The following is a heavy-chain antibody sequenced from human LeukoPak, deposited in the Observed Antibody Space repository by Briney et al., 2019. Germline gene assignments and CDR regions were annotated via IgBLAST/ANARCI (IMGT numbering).Heavy chain of an antibody. CDR1: GYTFTVYY. CDR2: INPNSGGT. J-gene: IGHJ4*02. V-gene: IGHV1-2*04. CDR3: ARANSGYDYDLGY. Sequence: ASVKVSCKASGYTFTVYYMHWVRQAPGQGLEWMGWINPNSGGTNYAQKFQGWVTMTRDTSISTAYMELSRLRSDDTAVYYCARANSGYDYDLGYWGQGTLVTVSS. D-gene: IGHD5-12*01.